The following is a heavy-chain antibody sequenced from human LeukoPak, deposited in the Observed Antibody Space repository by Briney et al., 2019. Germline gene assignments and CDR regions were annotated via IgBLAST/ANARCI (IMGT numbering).Heavy chain of an antibody. CDR2: ISGDGSVA. CDR1: GFTFSRYS. V-gene: IGHV3-64*02. J-gene: IGHJ2*01. Sequence: GGSLRVSCAASGFTFSRYSIHWVRQAPGKGLEYVSVISGDGSVAYYSDSVRGRFTISRENPKNTVYLQVGRLRTEDMAVYYCAREGGPSGHWYYDLWGRGTLVTVSS. CDR3: AREGGPSGHWYYDL.